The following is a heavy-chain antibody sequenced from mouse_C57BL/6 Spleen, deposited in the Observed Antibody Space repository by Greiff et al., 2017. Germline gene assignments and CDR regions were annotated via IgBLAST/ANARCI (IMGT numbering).Heavy chain of an antibody. CDR2: ISSGSSTI. Sequence: EVQLVESGGGLVKPGGSLKLSCAASGFTFSDYGMHWVRQAPEKGLEWVAYISSGSSTIYYADTVKGRFTISRDNAKNTLCLQMASLRSEDTAMYYCARAYGNYALWYFDVWGTGTTVTVSS. CDR1: GFTFSDYG. D-gene: IGHD2-1*01. CDR3: ARAYGNYALWYFDV. V-gene: IGHV5-17*01. J-gene: IGHJ1*03.